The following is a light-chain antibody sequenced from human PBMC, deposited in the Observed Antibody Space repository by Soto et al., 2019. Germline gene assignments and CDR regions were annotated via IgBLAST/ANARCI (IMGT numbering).Light chain of an antibody. J-gene: IGLJ1*01. V-gene: IGLV2-8*01. CDR2: EVN. Sequence: QSALTQPPSASGSPGQSVTISCTGTSSDVGAYNYVSWYQQHPGKAPKLMIYEVNKRPSGVPDRFSGSKSGNTASLIVSGLQAEDEADYYCSSYAGSNNYVFGTGTKLTVL. CDR1: SSDVGAYNY. CDR3: SSYAGSNNYV.